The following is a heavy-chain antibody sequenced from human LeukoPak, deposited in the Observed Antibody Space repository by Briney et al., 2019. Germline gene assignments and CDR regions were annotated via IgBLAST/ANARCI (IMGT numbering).Heavy chain of an antibody. J-gene: IGHJ1*01. Sequence: SVKVSCKASGGTFSSYAIRWVRQAPGQGLEWMEGIIPIFGTANYAQKFQGRVTITADESTSTAYMELSSLRSEDTAVYYCARVGYCGGDSACEYFQHWGQGTLVTVSS. CDR1: GGTFSSYA. CDR2: IIPIFGTA. V-gene: IGHV1-69*13. D-gene: IGHD2-21*02. CDR3: ARVGYCGGDSACEYFQH.